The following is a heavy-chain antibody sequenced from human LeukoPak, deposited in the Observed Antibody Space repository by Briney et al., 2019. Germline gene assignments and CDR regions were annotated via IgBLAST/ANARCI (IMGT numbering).Heavy chain of an antibody. CDR3: AEDLVGVSPYRFFY. D-gene: IGHD1-26*01. J-gene: IGHJ4*02. CDR2: IIPIFGTA. Sequence: GSSVKVPCKASGGTFSSYAISWVRQAPGQGLEWMGGIIPIFGTANYAHKFQGRVTITADESTSPAYMEPRSLRPHGPAVYFFAEDLVGVSPYRFFYWGQGTLVTVSS. V-gene: IGHV1-69*01. CDR1: GGTFSSYA.